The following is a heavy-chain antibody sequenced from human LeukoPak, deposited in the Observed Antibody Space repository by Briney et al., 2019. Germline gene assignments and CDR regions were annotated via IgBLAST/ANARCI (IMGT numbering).Heavy chain of an antibody. CDR3: ANHRSAFEF. J-gene: IGHJ4*02. D-gene: IGHD3-10*01. V-gene: IGHV3-23*01. CDR2: ISGSATGGIT. Sequence: GGSLRLSCAVSGLTFSIYGMSWVRQSPGKGLEWVSAISGSATGGITNYADSVKGRFTISRDNDKNTVYLQMNDLRVEDTAVYYCANHRSAFEFWGQGTLVTVSS. CDR1: GLTFSIYG.